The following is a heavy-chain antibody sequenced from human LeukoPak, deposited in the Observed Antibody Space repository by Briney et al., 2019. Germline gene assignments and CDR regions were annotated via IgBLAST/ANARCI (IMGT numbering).Heavy chain of an antibody. D-gene: IGHD2-15*01. CDR2: ISSSSSYK. CDR3: AKDRGSCSGGNCWYYLDN. CDR1: GFTFSSYN. V-gene: IGHV3-21*01. Sequence: GGSLRLSCAASGFTFSSYNMNWVRQAPGKGLEWVSSISSSSSYKYYADSVKGRFTISRDNAKNSLYLQMNSLRDEDTAVYYCAKDRGSCSGGNCWYYLDNWGQGILVTVSS. J-gene: IGHJ4*01.